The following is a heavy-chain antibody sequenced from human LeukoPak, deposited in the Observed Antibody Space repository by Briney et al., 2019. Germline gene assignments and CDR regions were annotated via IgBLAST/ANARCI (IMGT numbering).Heavy chain of an antibody. J-gene: IGHJ4*02. V-gene: IGHV1-18*04. Sequence: ASVKVSCKASGYTFTGYYMHWVRQAPGQGLEWMGWISAYNGNTNYAQKLQGRVTMTTDTSTSTAYMELRSLRSDDTAVYYCARDLYGIMITFGGVIGPDYWGQGTLVTVSS. CDR1: GYTFTGYY. D-gene: IGHD3-16*02. CDR3: ARDLYGIMITFGGVIGPDY. CDR2: ISAYNGNT.